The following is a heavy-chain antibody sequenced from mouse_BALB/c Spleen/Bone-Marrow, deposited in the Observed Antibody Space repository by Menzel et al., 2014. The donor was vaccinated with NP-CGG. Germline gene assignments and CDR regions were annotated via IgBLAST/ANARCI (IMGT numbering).Heavy chain of an antibody. D-gene: IGHD1-1*01. CDR2: INPSTGYT. CDR1: GHTFTSYW. V-gene: IGHV1-7*01. Sequence: QVQLQQPGAELAKPGASVKMSCKASGHTFTSYWMHWVKQRPGQGLEWIGYINPSTGYTEYNQKFKDKATLTADKSSSTAYMQLSSLTSEDSAVYYCARPPYYYGSSYDAMDYWGQGTPVTVSS. J-gene: IGHJ4*01. CDR3: ARPPYYYGSSYDAMDY.